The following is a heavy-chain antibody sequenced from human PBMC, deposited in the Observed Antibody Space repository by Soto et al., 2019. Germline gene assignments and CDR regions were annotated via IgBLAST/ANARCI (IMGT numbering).Heavy chain of an antibody. D-gene: IGHD3-22*01. CDR3: ASPVYYFDAFDI. CDR2: IYSGGST. V-gene: IGHV3-66*01. Sequence: GGSLRLSCAASGFTVSSNYMSWVRQAPGKGLEWVSVIYSGGSTYYADSVKGRFTISRDNSKNTLYLQMNSLRAEDTAVYYCASPVYYFDAFDIWGQGTMVTVSS. J-gene: IGHJ3*02. CDR1: GFTVSSNY.